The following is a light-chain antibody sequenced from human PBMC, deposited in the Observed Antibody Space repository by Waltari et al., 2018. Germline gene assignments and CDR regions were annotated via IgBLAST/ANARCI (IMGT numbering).Light chain of an antibody. Sequence: EIVLTQSPATLSLSPGERATISCRASQSVSSYLAWYQQKPGQAPRLLIYDASNRATGIPARFSGSGSGTDFTLTISSLEPEDFAVYYCQQRSNRFTFGPGTKVDIK. J-gene: IGKJ3*01. CDR1: QSVSSY. CDR3: QQRSNRFT. V-gene: IGKV3-11*01. CDR2: DAS.